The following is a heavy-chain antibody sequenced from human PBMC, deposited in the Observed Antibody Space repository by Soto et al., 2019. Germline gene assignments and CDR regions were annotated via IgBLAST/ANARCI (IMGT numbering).Heavy chain of an antibody. V-gene: IGHV5-51*01. Sequence: PGESLKISCKASGYTFARYWIGWVRQKPGQGLEWMGVVFPDDSDVRYNPSFRGQVTISADKSINTVYLQWIGLKASDTAMYYCVRRKSWYYFDSWGQGTPVTVSS. CDR1: GYTFARYW. D-gene: IGHD6-13*01. CDR3: VRRKSWYYFDS. J-gene: IGHJ4*02. CDR2: VFPDDSDV.